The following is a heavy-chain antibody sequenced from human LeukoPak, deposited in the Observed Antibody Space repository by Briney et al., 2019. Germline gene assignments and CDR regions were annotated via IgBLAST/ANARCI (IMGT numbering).Heavy chain of an antibody. CDR3: ARAAIMVFGVAPYDY. J-gene: IGHJ4*02. CDR1: GYTFTSYD. V-gene: IGHV1-8*03. Sequence: GASVKVSCKASGYTFTSYDINWVRQATGQGLEWMGWMNPNSGNTGYAQKFQGRVTITRNTSISTAYMELSSLRSEDTAVYYCARAAIMVFGVAPYDYRGQGTLVTVSS. CDR2: MNPNSGNT. D-gene: IGHD3-3*01.